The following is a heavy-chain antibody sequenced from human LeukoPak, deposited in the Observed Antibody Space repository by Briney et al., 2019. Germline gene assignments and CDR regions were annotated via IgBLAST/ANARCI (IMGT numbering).Heavy chain of an antibody. CDR2: IYYSGST. J-gene: IGHJ4*02. Sequence: PSETLSLTCTVSGGSISSGDYYWSWIRQPPGKGLEWIGYIYYSGSTYYNPSLKSRVTISVDTSKNQFSLKLSSVTAADTAVYYCASYPHACLPDDYTDYWGQGTLVTVSS. CDR3: ASYPHACLPDDYTDY. D-gene: IGHD4-11*01. V-gene: IGHV4-30-4*08. CDR1: GGSISSGDYY.